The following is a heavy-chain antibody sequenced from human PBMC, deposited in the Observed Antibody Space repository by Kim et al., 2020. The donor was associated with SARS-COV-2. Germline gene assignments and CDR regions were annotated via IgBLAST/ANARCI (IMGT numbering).Heavy chain of an antibody. CDR2: INPNSGGT. Sequence: ASVKVSCKASGYTFTGYYMHWVRQAPGQGLEWMGWINPNSGGTNYAQKFQGRVTMTRDTSISTAYMELSRLRSDDTAVYYCARDTPGSGWYADYWGQGTLVTVSS. J-gene: IGHJ4*02. CDR1: GYTFTGYY. D-gene: IGHD6-19*01. V-gene: IGHV1-2*02. CDR3: ARDTPGSGWYADY.